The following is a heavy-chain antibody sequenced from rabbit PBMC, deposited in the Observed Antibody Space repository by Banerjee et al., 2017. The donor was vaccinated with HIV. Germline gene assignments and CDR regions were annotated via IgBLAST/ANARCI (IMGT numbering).Heavy chain of an antibody. Sequence: QEQLVESGGGLVQPEGSLTLTCKASGIDFSSYNFICWVRQAPGKGLEWIACIDIGSRDFTYYASWAKGRFIISKTSSTTVTLQMTSLTAADTATYFCARDLDGVIGWNFGWWGPGTLVTVS. CDR3: ARDLDGVIGWNFGW. CDR1: GIDFSSYNF. CDR2: IDIGSRDFT. D-gene: IGHD1-1*01. V-gene: IGHV1S45*01. J-gene: IGHJ4*01.